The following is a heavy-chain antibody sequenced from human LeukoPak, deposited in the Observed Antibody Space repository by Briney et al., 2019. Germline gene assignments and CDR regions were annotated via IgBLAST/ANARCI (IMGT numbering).Heavy chain of an antibody. CDR3: ARARYQLLSFGWFDP. Sequence: PSETLSLTCAVYGGSFSGYYWSWIRQPPGKGLEWIGENNHSGSTNYNPSLKSRVTISVDTSKNQFSLKLSSVTAADTAVYYCARARYQLLSFGWFDPWGQGTLVTVSS. CDR1: GGSFSGYY. V-gene: IGHV4-34*01. D-gene: IGHD2-2*01. J-gene: IGHJ5*02. CDR2: NNHSGST.